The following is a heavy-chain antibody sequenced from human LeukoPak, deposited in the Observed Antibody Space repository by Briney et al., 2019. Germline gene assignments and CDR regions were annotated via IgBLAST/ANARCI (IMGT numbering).Heavy chain of an antibody. CDR2: IYTSGST. Sequence: PSETLSLICTVSGGSINSYYWICIREPPGKGLEWIGYIYTSGSTNYNPSLKSRLTISVDTSKNPFSLQLSSVTAADTAVYYCARHGGGSYYFDYWGQGTLVTVSS. J-gene: IGHJ4*02. D-gene: IGHD2-15*01. V-gene: IGHV4-4*09. CDR1: GGSINSYY. CDR3: ARHGGGSYYFDY.